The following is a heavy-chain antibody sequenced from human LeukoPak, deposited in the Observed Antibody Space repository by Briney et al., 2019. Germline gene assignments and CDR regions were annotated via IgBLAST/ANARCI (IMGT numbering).Heavy chain of an antibody. J-gene: IGHJ4*02. CDR2: MSYDGNNK. D-gene: IGHD5-18*01. CDR3: AGDSERYTYGGAFDY. CDR1: GFTFSSYA. Sequence: PGGSLRLSCAASGFTFSSYAMHWVRQAPGKGLEWVAVMSYDGNNKYYADSVKGRFTISRDNSKYTLYLQMNSLRAEDTALYYCAGDSERYTYGGAFDYWGQGTLVTVSS. V-gene: IGHV3-30-3*01.